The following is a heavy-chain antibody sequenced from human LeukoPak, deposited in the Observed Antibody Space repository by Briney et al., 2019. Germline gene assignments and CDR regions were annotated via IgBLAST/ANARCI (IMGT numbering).Heavy chain of an antibody. J-gene: IGHJ4*02. CDR3: AREATWGEWYFDH. Sequence: GGSLRLSCVASGITFSRNGMDWVRQAPGKGLEWVAVIADDGGVKAYADSVKGRFTVSRDNSKSTLYLQMNGLSVENTAIYYCAREATWGEWYFDHWGQGTPVTVSS. CDR1: GITFSRNG. D-gene: IGHD3-3*01. V-gene: IGHV3-30*03. CDR2: IADDGGVK.